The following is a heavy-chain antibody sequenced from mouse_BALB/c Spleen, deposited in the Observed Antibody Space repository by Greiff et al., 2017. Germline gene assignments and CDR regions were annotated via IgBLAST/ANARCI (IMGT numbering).Heavy chain of an antibody. Sequence: EVNLVESGGGLVKPGGSLKLSCAASGFTFSSYTMSWVRQTPEKRLEWVATISSGGGNTYYPDSVKGRFTISRDNAKNNLYLQMSSLRSEDTALYYCAREGRYYAMDYWGQGTSVTVSS. CDR2: ISSGGGNT. CDR1: GFTFSSYT. CDR3: AREGRYYAMDY. V-gene: IGHV5-9*03. J-gene: IGHJ4*01.